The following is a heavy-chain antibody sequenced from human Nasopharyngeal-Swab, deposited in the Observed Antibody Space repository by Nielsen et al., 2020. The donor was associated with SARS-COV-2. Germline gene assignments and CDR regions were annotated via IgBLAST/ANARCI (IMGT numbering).Heavy chain of an antibody. Sequence: SDTLSLTCAVYGGSFSGYYWSWIRQPPGKGLEWIGEINHSGSTNYNPSLKSRVTISVDTSKNQFSLKLSSVTAADTAVYYCARGGGSSLYYYYYYYMDVWGKGTTVTVSS. J-gene: IGHJ6*03. CDR3: ARGGGSSLYYYYYYYMDV. CDR1: GGSFSGYY. CDR2: INHSGST. D-gene: IGHD6-6*01. V-gene: IGHV4-34*01.